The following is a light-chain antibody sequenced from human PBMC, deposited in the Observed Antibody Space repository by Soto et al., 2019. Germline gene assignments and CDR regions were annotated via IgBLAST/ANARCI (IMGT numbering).Light chain of an antibody. CDR1: SSDVGSYNY. V-gene: IGLV2-14*01. CDR2: DVS. Sequence: QSALTQPASVSGSPGQSITISCTGTSSDVGSYNYVSWYQQYPGKAPKLMIYDVSNRPSGVSYRFSGSKSGNTASLTISGLQAEDEADYYCISYTTSSTHVVFGGGTQLTVL. J-gene: IGLJ2*01. CDR3: ISYTTSSTHVV.